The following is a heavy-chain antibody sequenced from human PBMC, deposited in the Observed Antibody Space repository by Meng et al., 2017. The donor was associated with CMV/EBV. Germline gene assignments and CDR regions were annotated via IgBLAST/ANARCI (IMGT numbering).Heavy chain of an antibody. CDR3: ARDSLLLWFGDSLGYYYGMDV. CDR2: ISAYNGNT. J-gene: IGHJ6*02. CDR1: GYTFTSYG. V-gene: IGHV1-18*01. D-gene: IGHD3-10*01. Sequence: ASVKVSCKASGYTFTSYGISWVRQAPGQGLEWMGWISAYNGNTNYAQKLQGRVTMTTDTSTSTAYMELRSLRSDDTAVYYCARDSLLLWFGDSLGYYYGMDVWGQGTTVTVSS.